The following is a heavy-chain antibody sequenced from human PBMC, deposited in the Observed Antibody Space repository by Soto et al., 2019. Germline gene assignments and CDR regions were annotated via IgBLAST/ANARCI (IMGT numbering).Heavy chain of an antibody. Sequence: QVQLQESGPGLVKASETLSLNCRIIGGSLGKYYWSWVRQPAGKGLEWVGRISSSGSTNYSPSLESRLTMSLDTTSNQFSLQMKSVTAADTALYYCARQATFYSGYDYFDRWGQGTLVTVSS. CDR2: ISSSGST. CDR3: ARQATFYSGYDYFDR. D-gene: IGHD5-12*01. V-gene: IGHV4-4*07. J-gene: IGHJ5*02. CDR1: GGSLGKYY.